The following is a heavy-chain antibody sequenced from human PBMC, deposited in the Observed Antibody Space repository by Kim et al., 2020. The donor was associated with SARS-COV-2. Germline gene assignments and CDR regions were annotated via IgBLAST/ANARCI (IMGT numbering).Heavy chain of an antibody. D-gene: IGHD5-18*01. CDR1: GFTFSSYW. J-gene: IGHJ6*02. CDR2: IKQDGSEK. V-gene: IGHV3-7*01. CDR3: ARELVADTAMVTALYYYYYYGMDV. Sequence: GGSLRLSCAASGFTFSSYWMSWVRQAPGKGLEWVANIKQDGSEKYYVDSVKGRFTISRDNAKNSLYLQMNSLRAEDTAVYYCARELVADTAMVTALYYYYYYGMDVWGQGTTVTVSS.